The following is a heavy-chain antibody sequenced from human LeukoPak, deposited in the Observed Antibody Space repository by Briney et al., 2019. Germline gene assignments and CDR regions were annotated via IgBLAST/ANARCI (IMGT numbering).Heavy chain of an antibody. CDR3: AKELDGYYYAAGFDY. CDR1: GFTFSSYA. V-gene: IGHV3-23*01. CDR2: ISGSGGST. Sequence: GGSLRLSSAASGFTFSSYAMSWVRQAPGKGLEWVSAISGSGGSTYYADSVKGRFTISRDNSKNTLYLQMNSLRAEDTAVYYRAKELDGYYYAAGFDYWGQGTLVTVSS. J-gene: IGHJ4*02. D-gene: IGHD3-22*01.